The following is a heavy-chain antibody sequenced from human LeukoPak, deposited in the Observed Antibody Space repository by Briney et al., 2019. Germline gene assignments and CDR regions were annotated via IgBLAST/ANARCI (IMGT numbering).Heavy chain of an antibody. V-gene: IGHV3-21*01. D-gene: IGHD7-27*01. CDR3: ARDLLGSRRDY. Sequence: PGGSLRLSCAASGFTFSSYSMDSVRQAPGKGLEWVLSISSSSSYIYYADSVKGRFAIPRDNAKNSLYLQMNSLRAEDTAVYYCARDLLGSRRDYWGQGTLVTVSS. J-gene: IGHJ4*02. CDR1: GFTFSSYS. CDR2: ISSSSSYI.